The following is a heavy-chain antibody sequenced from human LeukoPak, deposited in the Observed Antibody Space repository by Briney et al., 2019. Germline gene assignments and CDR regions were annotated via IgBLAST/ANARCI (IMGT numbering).Heavy chain of an antibody. CDR1: GGTFSSYT. CDR2: IIPILGIA. Sequence: GASVKVSCKPSGGTFSSYTISWVRQAPGQGLEWMGRIIPILGIANYAQKFQGRVTITADKSTSTAYMELSSLRSEDTAVYYCARDYVTCSGGSCYNYFDYWGQGTLVTVSS. J-gene: IGHJ4*02. CDR3: ARDYVTCSGGSCYNYFDY. D-gene: IGHD2-15*01. V-gene: IGHV1-69*04.